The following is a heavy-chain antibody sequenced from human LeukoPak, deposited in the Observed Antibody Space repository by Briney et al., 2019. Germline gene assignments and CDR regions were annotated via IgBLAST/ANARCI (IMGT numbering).Heavy chain of an antibody. CDR1: GGTFSSYA. CDR3: ARAAPYDSSGYETGDY. V-gene: IGHV1-69*13. Sequence: ASVKVSCKASGGTFSSYAISWVRQAPGQGLEWMGGIIPIFGTANYAQEFQGRVTITADESTSTAYMELSSLRSEDTAVYYCARAAPYDSSGYETGDYWGQGTLVTVSS. CDR2: IIPIFGTA. J-gene: IGHJ4*02. D-gene: IGHD3-22*01.